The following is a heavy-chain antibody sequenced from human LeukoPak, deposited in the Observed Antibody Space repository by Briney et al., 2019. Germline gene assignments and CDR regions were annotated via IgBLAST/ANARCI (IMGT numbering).Heavy chain of an antibody. CDR1: GFTFSDYY. J-gene: IGHJ5*02. D-gene: IGHD6-6*01. CDR3: ARDTLGIAARPPT. V-gene: IGHV3-11*04. CDR2: ISSSGSTI. Sequence: GGSLRLSCAASGFTFSDYYMSWIRQAPGKGLEWVSYISSSGSTIYYTDSVKGRFTISRDNAKNSLYLQMNSLRVEDTAVYYCARDTLGIAARPPTWGQGTLVTVSS.